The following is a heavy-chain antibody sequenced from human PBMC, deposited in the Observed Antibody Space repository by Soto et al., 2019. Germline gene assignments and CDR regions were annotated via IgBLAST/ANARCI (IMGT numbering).Heavy chain of an antibody. CDR1: GYTFTNYG. J-gene: IGHJ4*02. Sequence: QVHLVQSGTEVKEPGASVKVSCKTSGYTFTNYGISWVRQAPGQGIEWMGWIYVQNGNTDYAQKFQGRLTMTTDTSTSTVYMELRSLTSDDTAVYYCARDRSTNDYWGQGTLVNVSS. V-gene: IGHV1-18*01. CDR3: ARDRSTNDY. CDR2: IYVQNGNT.